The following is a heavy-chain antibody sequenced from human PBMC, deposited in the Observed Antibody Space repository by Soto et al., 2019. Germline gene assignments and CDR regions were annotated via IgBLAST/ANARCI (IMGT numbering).Heavy chain of an antibody. J-gene: IGHJ5*02. CDR1: GGSISSGGYY. CDR2: IYYSGST. V-gene: IGHV4-31*03. D-gene: IGHD4-17*01. CDR3: ARNMYDYAGNWYDP. Sequence: SETLSLTCTVSGGSISSGGYYWSWIRQHPGKGLEWIGYIYYSGSTYYNPSLKSRVTISVDTSKNQFSLKLSSVTAADTAVYYCARNMYDYAGNWYDPWAQGTLVTVSS.